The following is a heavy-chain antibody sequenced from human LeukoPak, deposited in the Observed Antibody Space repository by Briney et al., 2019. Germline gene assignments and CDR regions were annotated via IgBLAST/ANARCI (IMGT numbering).Heavy chain of an antibody. Sequence: GRSLRLSCVASGFTFHDYAMHWIRQAPGKGLEWVSVITWNSGTIDYADSVKGRFTISRDNAENSLDLQMNSLSAEDTAVYYCAEDWAGYFPYWGQGTLVTVSS. CDR3: AEDWAGYFPY. CDR1: GFTFHDYA. D-gene: IGHD3-22*01. J-gene: IGHJ4*02. CDR2: ITWNSGTI. V-gene: IGHV3-9*01.